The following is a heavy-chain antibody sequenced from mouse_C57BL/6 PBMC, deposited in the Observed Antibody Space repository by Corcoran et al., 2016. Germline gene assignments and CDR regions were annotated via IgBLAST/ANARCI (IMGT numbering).Heavy chain of an antibody. CDR2: IYPGDGDT. CDR1: GYAFSSYW. V-gene: IGHV1-80*01. CDR3: ARSETYSNDYYAMDY. Sequence: QVQLQQSGAELVKPGASVKISCKASGYAFSSYWMNWVKQRPGKGLEWIGQIYPGDGDTNYNGKFKGKATLTADKSSSTAYMQLSSLTSEDSAVYFCARSETYSNDYYAMDYWGQGTSVTVSS. D-gene: IGHD2-5*01. J-gene: IGHJ4*01.